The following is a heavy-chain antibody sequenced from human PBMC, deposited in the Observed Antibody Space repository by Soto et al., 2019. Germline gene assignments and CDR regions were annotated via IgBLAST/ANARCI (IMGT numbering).Heavy chain of an antibody. Sequence: SETLSLTCSVSGGSISGSYWSWIRPSPGKGLEWLGYVYYTGSTNYSPSLRSRVSISVDTSKNEFSLRLSSVTAADTAVYFCARSVAVPGAHIDYWGQGTQVTVSS. V-gene: IGHV4-59*01. J-gene: IGHJ4*02. CDR1: GGSISGSY. D-gene: IGHD6-19*01. CDR3: ARSVAVPGAHIDY. CDR2: VYYTGST.